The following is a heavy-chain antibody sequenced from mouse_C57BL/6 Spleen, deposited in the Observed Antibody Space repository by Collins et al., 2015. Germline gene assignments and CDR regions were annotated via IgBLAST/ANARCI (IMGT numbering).Heavy chain of an antibody. J-gene: IGHJ1*03. V-gene: IGHV1-80*01. D-gene: IGHD2-1*01. Sequence: QVQLQQPGAELVKPGASVKLSCKASGYTFTSYWMNWVKQRPGKGLEWIGQIYPGDGDTNYNGKFKGKATLTADKSSSTAYMQLSSLTSEDSAVYFCARLAFYYRYFDIWGTGTTVTVSS. CDR2: IYPGDGDT. CDR1: GYTFTSYW. CDR3: ARLAFYYRYFDI.